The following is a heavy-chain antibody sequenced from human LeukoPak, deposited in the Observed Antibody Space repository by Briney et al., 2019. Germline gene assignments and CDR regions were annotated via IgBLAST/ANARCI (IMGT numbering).Heavy chain of an antibody. CDR2: ISAYNGNT. D-gene: IGHD3-10*01. V-gene: IGHV1-18*01. Sequence: ASVTVSCKASGYTFTSYGISWVRQAPGQGLEWMGWISAYNGNTNYAQKLQGRVTMTTDTSTSTAYMELRSLRSDDTAVYYCARDLSVSGSGKGIDWGQGTLVTVSS. CDR3: ARDLSVSGSGKGID. CDR1: GYTFTSYG. J-gene: IGHJ4*02.